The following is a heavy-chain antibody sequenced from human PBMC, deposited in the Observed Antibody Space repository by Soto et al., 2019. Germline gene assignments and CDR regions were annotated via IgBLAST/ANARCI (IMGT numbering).Heavy chain of an antibody. D-gene: IGHD2-15*01. V-gene: IGHV4-59*01. J-gene: IGHJ4*02. CDR1: GGSISSYY. CDR2: SYYSGST. CDR3: AIITAVAGY. Sequence: QVQLQESGPGLVKPSETLTLTCSVSGGSISSYYWSWVRQPPGKGLEWIGYSYYSGSTNYNPSLRSRVTITIDTSKNQFSLKLNSVTTADTAVYYCAIITAVAGYWGQGTLVTVSS.